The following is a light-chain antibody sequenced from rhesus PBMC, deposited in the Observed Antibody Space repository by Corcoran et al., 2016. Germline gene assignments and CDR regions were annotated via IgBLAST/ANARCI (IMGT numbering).Light chain of an antibody. Sequence: DIQMTQSPSSLSASVGDRVTITCRASQGISSYLNWYQQKPGKAPKLLIYYATRLESGVPSRVSGSGSGTEFTLSISSLQPEDFATYYCQQYNSLPLTVGGGTKVEIK. J-gene: IGKJ4*01. CDR1: QGISSY. V-gene: IGKV1-32*01. CDR2: YAT. CDR3: QQYNSLPLT.